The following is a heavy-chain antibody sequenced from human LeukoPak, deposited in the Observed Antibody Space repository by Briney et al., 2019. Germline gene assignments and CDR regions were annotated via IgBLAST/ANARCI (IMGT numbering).Heavy chain of an antibody. CDR3: ARDLSGGRSY. Sequence: PSETLSLTCTVSGDSISSSAFYWGWIRQPPGKGLEWIAIISYSGKTLYNPSLQTRVTISVDTSKNQFSLKLSSVTAADAAIYYCARDLSGGRSYWGRGTVVTVSS. J-gene: IGHJ4*02. CDR1: GDSISSSAFY. V-gene: IGHV4-39*02. D-gene: IGHD3-16*01. CDR2: ISYSGKT.